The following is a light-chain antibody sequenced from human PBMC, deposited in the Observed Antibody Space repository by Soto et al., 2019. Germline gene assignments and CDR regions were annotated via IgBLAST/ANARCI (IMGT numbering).Light chain of an antibody. CDR1: LTVSSSY. CDR2: EAL. J-gene: IGKJ5*01. Sequence: EIMCPPSPGTLSFSPGETATLSYRATLTVSSSYVAWYQLAWCQATRRHVYEALIWATGIPDSFSGCGFGTDFTLSICKVEPENLAVYYFPQYGRPPRDTFGQGTRLEIK. V-gene: IGKV3-20*01. CDR3: PQYGRPPRDT.